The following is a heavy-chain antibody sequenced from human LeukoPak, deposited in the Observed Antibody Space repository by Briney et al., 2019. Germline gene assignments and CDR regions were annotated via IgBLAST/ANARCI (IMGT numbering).Heavy chain of an antibody. CDR2: ISGSGTNT. CDR1: GFTFSSDG. D-gene: IGHD6-13*01. J-gene: IGHJ5*02. V-gene: IGHV3-23*01. CDR3: AKAGFSSSWSKPDNWFDP. Sequence: SGGTLRLSCAASGFTFSSDGMSWVRQAPGKGLEWVSAISGSGTNTYYADSVKGRFTISRDNSKNTLYLQLKSLRAEDTAVYYCAKAGFSSSWSKPDNWFDPWGQGILVTVSS.